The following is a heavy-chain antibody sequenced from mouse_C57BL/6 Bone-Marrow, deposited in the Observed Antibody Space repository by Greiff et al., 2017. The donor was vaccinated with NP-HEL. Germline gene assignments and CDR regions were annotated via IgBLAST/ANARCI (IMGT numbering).Heavy chain of an antibody. CDR3: ARALSFSYYGSSSVYYFDY. J-gene: IGHJ2*01. CDR1: GYAFSSSW. V-gene: IGHV1-82*01. CDR2: IYPGDGDT. D-gene: IGHD1-1*01. Sequence: QVQLKQSGPELVKPGASVKISCKASGYAFSSSWMNWVKQRPGKGLEWIGRIYPGDGDTNYNGKFKGKATLTADKSSSTAYMQLSSLTSEDSAVYFCARALSFSYYGSSSVYYFDYWGQGTTLTVSS.